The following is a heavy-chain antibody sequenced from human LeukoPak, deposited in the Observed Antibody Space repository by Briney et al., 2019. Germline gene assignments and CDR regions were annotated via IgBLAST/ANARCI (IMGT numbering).Heavy chain of an antibody. CDR1: GYTFTSYG. CDR2: ISAYNGNT. V-gene: IGHV1-18*01. CDR3: ATKWDGAAAGNGYFDY. Sequence: ASVKVSCKASGYTFTSYGISWVRQAPGQGLEWMGWISAYNGNTNYAQKLQGRVTMTTDTSTSTAYMELRSLRSDDTAVYYCATKWDGAAAGNGYFDYWGQGTLVTVSS. J-gene: IGHJ4*02. D-gene: IGHD6-13*01.